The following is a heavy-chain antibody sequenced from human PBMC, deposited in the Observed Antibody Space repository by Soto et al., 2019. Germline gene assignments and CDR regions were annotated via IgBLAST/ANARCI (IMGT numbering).Heavy chain of an antibody. Sequence: QVQLVESGGGVVQPGRSLRLSCAASGFTFRSYGMHWVRQAPGKGLEWVAFISYDGSNEDYADSVKGRFTISRDNSKNTLFLQMNSLSAEDTAVYYCAKDKSVVLINMWFDPWGQGTLVTVSS. CDR2: ISYDGSNE. D-gene: IGHD3-22*01. J-gene: IGHJ5*02. CDR1: GFTFRSYG. V-gene: IGHV3-30*18. CDR3: AKDKSVVLINMWFDP.